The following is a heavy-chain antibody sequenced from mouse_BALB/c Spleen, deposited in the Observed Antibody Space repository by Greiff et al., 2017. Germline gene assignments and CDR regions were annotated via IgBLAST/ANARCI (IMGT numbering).Heavy chain of an antibody. CDR1: GYTFTDYN. CDR3: ATEYGNYGYYAMDY. Sequence: EVQLQQSGPELVKPGASVKISCKASGYTFTDYNMHWVKQSHGKSLEWIGYIYPYNGGTGYNQKFKSKATLTVDNSSSTAYMELRSLTSEDSAVYYCATEYGNYGYYAMDYWGQGTSVTVSS. CDR2: IYPYNGGT. J-gene: IGHJ4*01. V-gene: IGHV1S29*02. D-gene: IGHD2-10*02.